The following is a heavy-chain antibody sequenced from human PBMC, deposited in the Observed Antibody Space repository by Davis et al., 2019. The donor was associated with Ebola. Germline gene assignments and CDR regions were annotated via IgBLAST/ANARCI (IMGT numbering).Heavy chain of an antibody. CDR1: GFTFSSYA. D-gene: IGHD3-22*01. Sequence: GESLKTSCAASGFTFSSYAMSWVRQAPGKGLEWVSAISGSGGSTYYADPVKGRFTISRDNSKNTLYLQMNSLRAEDTAVYYCAKVVRNYYDSSGYWYYFDYWGQGTLVTVSS. CDR2: ISGSGGST. CDR3: AKVVRNYYDSSGYWYYFDY. V-gene: IGHV3-23*01. J-gene: IGHJ4*02.